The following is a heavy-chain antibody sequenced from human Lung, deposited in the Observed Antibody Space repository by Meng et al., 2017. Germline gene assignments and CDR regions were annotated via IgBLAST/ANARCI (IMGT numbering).Heavy chain of an antibody. CDR1: DYTFTGYG. D-gene: IGHD3-10*01. V-gene: IGHV1-18*04. J-gene: IGHJ4*02. CDR2: LGAHDGDR. CDR3: ARGTPGRSYSDF. Sequence: QVHPVQSGAEVKKPGASVKVSCKSSDYTFTGYGVSWVRQAPGQGLEWMAWLGAHDGDRSHAPRFQGRVTVTADRLTATSFMELWNLRYDDTAVYYCARGTPGRSYSDFWGQGTLVTVSS.